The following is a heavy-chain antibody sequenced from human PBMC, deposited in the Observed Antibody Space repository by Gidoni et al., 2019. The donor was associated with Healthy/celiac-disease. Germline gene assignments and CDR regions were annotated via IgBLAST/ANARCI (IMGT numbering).Heavy chain of an antibody. V-gene: IGHV3-53*01. CDR1: GFTVRSNY. CDR2: IYSGGST. J-gene: IGHJ6*02. D-gene: IGHD3-22*01. Sequence: EVQLVESGGGLIQPGGSLRLSCAASGFTVRSNYMSWVRQAPGKGLEWVSVIYSGGSTYYADSVKGLFTISRDNSKNTLYLQMNSLRAEDTAVYYCARDHDSSGGEGMDVWGQGTTVTVSS. CDR3: ARDHDSSGGEGMDV.